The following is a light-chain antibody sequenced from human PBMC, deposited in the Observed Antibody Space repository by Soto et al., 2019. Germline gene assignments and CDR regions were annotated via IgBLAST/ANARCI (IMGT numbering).Light chain of an antibody. CDR2: DVS. Sequence: QSALPQPASVSGSPGQSITISCTGTSSDIGDTNYVSWYQQHPGKAPKLVIYDVSNRPSGVSNRFSGSKSANTASLTISGLQAEDVADYYCSSFRSSSTSDVFGTGTKLTVL. V-gene: IGLV2-14*03. CDR1: SSDIGDTNY. J-gene: IGLJ1*01. CDR3: SSFRSSSTSDV.